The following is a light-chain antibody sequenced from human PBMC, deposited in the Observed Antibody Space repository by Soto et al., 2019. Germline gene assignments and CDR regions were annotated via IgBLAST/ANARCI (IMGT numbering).Light chain of an antibody. Sequence: QSVLTQPPSASGTPGQRVTISCSGSSSNIGSNYVFRYQHLPGTAPKLLMYRNNQRPSGVPDRFSGSKSGTSASLAISGLRSDDETDYYCAAWDDSLSGVVFGGGTKVTVL. CDR1: SSNIGSNY. CDR2: RNN. J-gene: IGLJ2*01. CDR3: AAWDDSLSGVV. V-gene: IGLV1-47*01.